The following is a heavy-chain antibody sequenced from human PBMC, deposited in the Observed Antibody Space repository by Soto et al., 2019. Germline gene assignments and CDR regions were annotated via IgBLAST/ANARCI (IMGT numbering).Heavy chain of an antibody. Sequence: PGESLKISCQGSGYSFTSYWIGWVRQMPGKGLEWMGIIYPGDSDTRYSPSFQGQVTISADKSISTAYLQWSSLKASDTAMYYCARHPSHYDILTGNTYYYYGMDVWGQGTTVTVSS. CDR1: GYSFTSYW. J-gene: IGHJ6*02. CDR3: ARHPSHYDILTGNTYYYYGMDV. D-gene: IGHD3-9*01. CDR2: IYPGDSDT. V-gene: IGHV5-51*01.